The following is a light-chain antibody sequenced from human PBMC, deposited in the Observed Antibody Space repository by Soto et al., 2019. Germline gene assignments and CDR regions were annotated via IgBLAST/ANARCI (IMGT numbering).Light chain of an antibody. CDR1: TSNIGAGYD. Sequence: QSLLTQPPSVSGAPGQRVTISCTGSTSNIGAGYDVHWYQQLPGTAPKLLIYGNTNRPSGVPDRFSGSKSGTSASLAITGLQAEDEADYYCQSSDSSLSGVVVFGGGTQLTVL. J-gene: IGLJ2*01. CDR3: QSSDSSLSGVVV. CDR2: GNT. V-gene: IGLV1-40*01.